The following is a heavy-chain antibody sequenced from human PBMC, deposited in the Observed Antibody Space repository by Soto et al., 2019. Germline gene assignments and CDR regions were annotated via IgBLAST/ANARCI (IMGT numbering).Heavy chain of an antibody. CDR1: GFTFSSYA. V-gene: IGHV3-23*01. CDR3: AKGLTRGRAHDAFDI. CDR2: ISGSGGST. J-gene: IGHJ3*02. D-gene: IGHD1-1*01. Sequence: PGGSLRLSCAASGFTFSSYAMSWVRQAPGKGLEWVSAISGSGGSTYYADSVKGRFTISRDNPKNTLYLQMNSLRAEDTAVYYCAKGLTRGRAHDAFDIWGQGTMVTVSS.